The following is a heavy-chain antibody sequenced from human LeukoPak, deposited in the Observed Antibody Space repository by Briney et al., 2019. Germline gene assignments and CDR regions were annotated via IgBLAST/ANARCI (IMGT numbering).Heavy chain of an antibody. Sequence: GGSLRLSCAASGFTFSSYAMHWVRQAPGKGLEWVAVISYDGSNKYYADSVKGRFTISRDNSKSTLYLQMNSLRAEDTAVYYCARGPTVTPLEYWGQGTLVTVSS. D-gene: IGHD4-17*01. CDR1: GFTFSSYA. J-gene: IGHJ4*02. V-gene: IGHV3-30-3*01. CDR3: ARGPTVTPLEY. CDR2: ISYDGSNK.